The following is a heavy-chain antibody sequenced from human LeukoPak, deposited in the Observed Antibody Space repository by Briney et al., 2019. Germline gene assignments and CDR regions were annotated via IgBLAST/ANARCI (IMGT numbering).Heavy chain of an antibody. CDR1: GGSISSGGYY. D-gene: IGHD5-12*01. Sequence: TSQTLSLTCTVSGGSISSGGYYWSWIRQHPGKGLEWIGYIYYSGSTYYNPSLKSRVTISVDTSKNQFSLKLSSVTAADTAVYYCASLSGYDFSVDYWGQGTLVTVSS. CDR3: ASLSGYDFSVDY. V-gene: IGHV4-31*03. CDR2: IYYSGST. J-gene: IGHJ4*02.